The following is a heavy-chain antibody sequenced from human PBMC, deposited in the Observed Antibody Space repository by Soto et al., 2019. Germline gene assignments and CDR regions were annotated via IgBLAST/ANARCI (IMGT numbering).Heavy chain of an antibody. CDR1: GFTFSSYA. J-gene: IGHJ5*02. Sequence: QVQLVESGGGVVQPGRSLRLSCAASGFTFSSYAMHWVRQAPGKGLEWVAVISYDGSNKYYADSVKGRFTISRDNSKNPLYLQMNSLRAEDTAVYYCARVETTVTTFGWFDPWGQGTLVTVSS. D-gene: IGHD4-4*01. CDR2: ISYDGSNK. V-gene: IGHV3-30-3*01. CDR3: ARVETTVTTFGWFDP.